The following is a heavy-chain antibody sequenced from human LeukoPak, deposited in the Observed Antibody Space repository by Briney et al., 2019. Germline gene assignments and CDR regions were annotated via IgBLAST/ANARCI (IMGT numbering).Heavy chain of an antibody. D-gene: IGHD4-23*01. CDR2: IYHSGST. V-gene: IGHV4-38-2*02. CDR3: ARDRVSPGGTPLSVAVGYYMDV. Sequence: PSETLSLTCTVSGYSISSGYYWGWIRQPPGKGLEWIGSIYHSGSTNYNPSLKSRVTMSVDTSKNQFSLKLSSVTAADTAVYYCARDRVSPGGTPLSVAVGYYMDVWGKGTTVTISS. CDR1: GYSISSGYY. J-gene: IGHJ6*03.